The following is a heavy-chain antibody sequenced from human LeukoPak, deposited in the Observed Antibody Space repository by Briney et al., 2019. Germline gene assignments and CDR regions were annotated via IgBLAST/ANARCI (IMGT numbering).Heavy chain of an antibody. V-gene: IGHV4-59*02. J-gene: IGHJ4*02. CDR1: GASVSSSH. CDR3: SEGYFEPFDH. Sequence: SETLSLTCAVSGASVSSSHWNWILQFPGRGLEWIGCLSYTGKTDYNPSLISRVTISLDTSKNQASLKLTSVTAADTAVYYCSEGYFEPFDHWGQGTPVTVSS. D-gene: IGHD2/OR15-2a*01. CDR2: LSYTGKT.